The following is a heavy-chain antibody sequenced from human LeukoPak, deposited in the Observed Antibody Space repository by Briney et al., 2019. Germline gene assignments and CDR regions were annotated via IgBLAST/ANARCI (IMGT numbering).Heavy chain of an antibody. CDR3: ARVRQWLSSRFDP. Sequence: ASVKVSCKASGYTFVYYYIHWVRQAPGQGLEWMGVISPAGGATSYAQNFQGRVTMTRDTSTSTVYLGLSGLRSEDTAVYYCARVRQWLSSRFDPWGQGTLVTVSS. CDR2: ISPAGGAT. V-gene: IGHV1-46*01. J-gene: IGHJ5*02. D-gene: IGHD6-19*01. CDR1: GYTFVYYY.